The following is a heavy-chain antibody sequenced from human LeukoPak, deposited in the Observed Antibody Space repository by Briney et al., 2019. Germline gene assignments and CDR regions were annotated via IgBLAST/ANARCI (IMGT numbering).Heavy chain of an antibody. Sequence: KPSETLSLTCTVSGGSISSYYWSWIRQPPGKGPGWIGYIYYSGGTNYNPSLKSRVTISVDTSKNQFSLKLSSVTAADTAVYYCARDLRVVRHSNWFDPWGQGTLVTVSS. J-gene: IGHJ5*02. CDR3: ARDLRVVRHSNWFDP. CDR2: IYYSGGT. D-gene: IGHD3-10*01. CDR1: GGSISSYY. V-gene: IGHV4-59*01.